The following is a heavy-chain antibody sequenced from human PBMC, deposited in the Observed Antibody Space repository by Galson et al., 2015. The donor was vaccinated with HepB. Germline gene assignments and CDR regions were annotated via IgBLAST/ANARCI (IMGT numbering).Heavy chain of an antibody. CDR3: ATHRHSGWFSVWVY. CDR2: FDPEDGET. J-gene: IGHJ4*02. D-gene: IGHD6-19*01. Sequence: SVKVSCKVSGYTLTELSMHWVRQAPGKGLEWMGGFDPEDGETIYAQKFQGRVTMTEDTSTDTAYMELSSLRSEDTAVYYCATHRHSGWFSVWVYWGQGTLVTVSS. CDR1: GYTLTELS. V-gene: IGHV1-24*01.